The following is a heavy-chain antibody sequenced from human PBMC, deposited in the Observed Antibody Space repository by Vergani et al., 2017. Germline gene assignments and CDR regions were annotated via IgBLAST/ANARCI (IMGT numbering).Heavy chain of an antibody. CDR2: INPNSGGT. V-gene: IGHV1-2*02. J-gene: IGHJ3*02. CDR1: GGTFSSYA. D-gene: IGHD1-26*01. Sequence: QVQLVQSGAEVKKPGSSVKVSCKASGGTFSSYAISWVRQAPGQGLEWMGWINPNSGGTNYAQKFQGRVTMTRDTSISTAYMELSRLRSDDTAVYYCARDRSWELLVVGAFDIWGQGTMVTVSS. CDR3: ARDRSWELLVVGAFDI.